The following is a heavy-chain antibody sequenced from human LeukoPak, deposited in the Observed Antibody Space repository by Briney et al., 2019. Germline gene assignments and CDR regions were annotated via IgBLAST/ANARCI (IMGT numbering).Heavy chain of an antibody. Sequence: TSETLSLTCTVSGGSISSSSYYWGWIRQPPGKGLEWIGSIYYSGSTYYNPSLKSRVTISVDTSKNQFSLKLSSVTAADTAVYYCARHAGRTRERWGSGQLDYWGQGTLVTVSS. CDR1: GGSISSSSYY. CDR2: IYYSGST. J-gene: IGHJ4*02. CDR3: ARHAGRTRERWGSGQLDY. D-gene: IGHD5-24*01. V-gene: IGHV4-39*01.